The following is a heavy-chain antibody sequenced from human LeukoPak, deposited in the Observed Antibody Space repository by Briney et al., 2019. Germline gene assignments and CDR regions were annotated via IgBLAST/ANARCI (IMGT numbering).Heavy chain of an antibody. CDR3: RSRDY. J-gene: IGHJ4*02. CDR2: IYNAGRT. CDR1: GFTFSSYA. V-gene: IGHV3-66*02. Sequence: PGGSLRLSCAASGFTFSSYAMSWVRQPPGKGLECISIIYNAGRTYYPDSVKGRFTISRDNSKNTLYLQMNSLRPEDTAVYYCRSRDYWGQGTLVTVSS.